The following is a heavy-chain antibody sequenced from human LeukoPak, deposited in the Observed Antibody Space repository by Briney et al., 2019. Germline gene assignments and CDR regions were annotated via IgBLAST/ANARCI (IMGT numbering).Heavy chain of an antibody. CDR2: INHSGST. J-gene: IGHJ4*02. CDR1: GGSISSYY. V-gene: IGHV4-34*01. Sequence: SETLSLTCTVSGGSISSYYWSWIRQPPGKGLEWIGEINHSGSTNYNPSLKSRVTISVDTSKNQFSLKLSSVTAADTAVYYCARHRVRGVYGDYWGQGTLVTVSS. CDR3: ARHRVRGVYGDY. D-gene: IGHD3-10*01.